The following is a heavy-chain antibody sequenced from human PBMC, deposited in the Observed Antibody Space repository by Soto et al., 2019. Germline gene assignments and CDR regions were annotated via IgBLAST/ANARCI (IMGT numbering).Heavy chain of an antibody. J-gene: IGHJ6*02. D-gene: IGHD6-13*01. CDR3: VKAQEAAASIQYYYGMDV. V-gene: IGHV3-43*01. Sequence: GGSLRLSCAVSGFTFDDYTMPWVRQAPGKGLEWVSLISWDGGSTYYADSVKGRFTISRDNSKNSLYLHMNSLRTEDTALYYCVKAQEAAASIQYYYGMDVWGQGTTVTVSS. CDR2: ISWDGGST. CDR1: GFTFDDYT.